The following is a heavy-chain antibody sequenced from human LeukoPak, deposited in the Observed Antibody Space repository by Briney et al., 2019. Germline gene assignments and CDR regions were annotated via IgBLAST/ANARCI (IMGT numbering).Heavy chain of an antibody. J-gene: IGHJ4*02. Sequence: SETLSLTCTVSGGSISSSSYYWGWIRQPPGKGLEWIGSIYYSGSTYYNPSLKSRVTISVDTSKNQFSLKLSAVTAADTAVYYCARGYDYVWGSYRRYNYFDYWGQGTLVTVSS. D-gene: IGHD3-16*02. CDR1: GGSISSSSYY. CDR2: IYYSGST. V-gene: IGHV4-39*01. CDR3: ARGYDYVWGSYRRYNYFDY.